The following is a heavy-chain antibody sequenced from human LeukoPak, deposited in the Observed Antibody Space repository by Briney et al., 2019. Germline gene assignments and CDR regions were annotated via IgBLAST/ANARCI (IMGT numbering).Heavy chain of an antibody. CDR2: ISGSGGST. Sequence: GGSLRLSCAASGXTFSSYAMSWVRQAPGKGLEWVSAISGSGGSTYYADSVKGRVTISRDNSKNTLYLQMNSLRAEDTAVYYYAKDPGALYYDFWSGYYVEYYFDYWGQGALVTVSS. D-gene: IGHD3-3*01. J-gene: IGHJ4*02. CDR1: GXTFSSYA. V-gene: IGHV3-23*01. CDR3: AKDPGALYYDFWSGYYVEYYFDY.